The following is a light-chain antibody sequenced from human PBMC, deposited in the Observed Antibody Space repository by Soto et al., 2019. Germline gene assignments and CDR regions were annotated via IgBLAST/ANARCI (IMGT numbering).Light chain of an antibody. CDR3: QQLESYPST. CDR2: DAS. V-gene: IGKV3-11*01. CDR1: QSVSSY. J-gene: IGKJ4*01. Sequence: EIVLTQSPATLSLSPGERATLSCRASQSVSSYLAWYQQKPGQAPRLLIYDASTRAAGIPARFSGSGSGTEFTLTISSLQPEDFATYYCQQLESYPSTFGGGTKVDIK.